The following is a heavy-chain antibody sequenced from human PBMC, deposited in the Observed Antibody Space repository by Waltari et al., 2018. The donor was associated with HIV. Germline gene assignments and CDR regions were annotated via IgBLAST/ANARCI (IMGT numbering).Heavy chain of an antibody. CDR3: ARVPLASALGYGSRANWFDP. J-gene: IGHJ5*02. CDR2: LYTSGSH. V-gene: IGHV4-61*02. Sequence: QVQLQESGPGLVKPSQTLSLTCTVSGGSISSGSYYWSWIRQPAGKGLEWIGRLYTSGSHTYNPSRNCRVTISVDTFKNRYSLKLSSLTAADTAVYYCARVPLASALGYGSRANWFDPWGQGTLVTVSS. CDR1: GGSISSGSYY. D-gene: IGHD3-10*01.